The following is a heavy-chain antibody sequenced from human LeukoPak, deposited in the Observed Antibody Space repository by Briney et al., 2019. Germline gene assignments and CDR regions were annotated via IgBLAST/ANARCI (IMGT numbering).Heavy chain of an antibody. Sequence: SQTLSLTCTVSGGSISSGGYYWSWIRQHPGKGLEWIGYIYYSGSTYYNPSLKSRVTISVDTSKNQFSLKLSSVTAADTAVYYCASNGEMATTSYYYYYGMNVWGQGTTVTVSS. J-gene: IGHJ6*02. D-gene: IGHD5-24*01. V-gene: IGHV4-31*03. CDR3: ASNGEMATTSYYYYYGMNV. CDR2: IYYSGST. CDR1: GGSISSGGYY.